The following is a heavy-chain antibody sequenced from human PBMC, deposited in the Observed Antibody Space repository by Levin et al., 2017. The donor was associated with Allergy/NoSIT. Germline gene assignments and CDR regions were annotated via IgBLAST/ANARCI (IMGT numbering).Heavy chain of an antibody. D-gene: IGHD1-26*01. J-gene: IGHJ4*02. CDR1: GYTFTDYY. CDR3: ARDYSGSYLLLGL. CDR2: INPNTGGI. V-gene: IGHV1-2*02. Sequence: ASVKVSCKASGYTFTDYYMHWVRQAPGQGLEWMGWINPNTGGINYSQKFQGRVTMTRDTSISTAYMELSRLTFDDTAVYYCARDYSGSYLLLGLWGQGTLVTVSS.